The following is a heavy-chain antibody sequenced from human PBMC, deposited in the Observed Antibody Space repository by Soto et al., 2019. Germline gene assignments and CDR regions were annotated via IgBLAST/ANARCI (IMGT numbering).Heavy chain of an antibody. Sequence: GGSLRLSCAASGITFSRYSMNWVRQAPGKGLEWISSVTSGSTYIHYADSVKGRFTISRDNAKNSLYLQMDSLKTEDTAVYFCARDHNFFDSARGFHSWGQGTLVTVSS. CDR3: ARDHNFFDSARGFHS. J-gene: IGHJ5*01. V-gene: IGHV3-21*01. CDR2: VTSGSTYI. CDR1: GITFSRYS. D-gene: IGHD3-10*01.